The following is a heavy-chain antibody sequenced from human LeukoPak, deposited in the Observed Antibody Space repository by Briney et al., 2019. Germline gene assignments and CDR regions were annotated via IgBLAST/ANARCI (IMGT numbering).Heavy chain of an antibody. CDR1: GGSVRSSSYY. D-gene: IGHD1-26*01. Sequence: SETLSLTCTVSGGSVRSSSYYWGWIRQPPGKALEWIGTIYYNGATRYNPSLNSRVTISVDTSKNQFSLKLSSVTAADTAVYYCASSPVGATDYWGQGTLVTVSS. V-gene: IGHV4-39*01. CDR3: ASSPVGATDY. J-gene: IGHJ4*02. CDR2: IYYNGAT.